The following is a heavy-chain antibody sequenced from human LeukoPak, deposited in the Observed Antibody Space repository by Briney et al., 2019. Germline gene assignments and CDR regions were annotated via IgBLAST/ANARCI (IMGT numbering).Heavy chain of an antibody. CDR3: ARGGAPGFYFDY. CDR1: GFTFSSDW. CDR2: IKQDGSEK. J-gene: IGHJ4*02. D-gene: IGHD3-10*01. V-gene: IGHV3-7*01. Sequence: GGSLRLSCAASGFTFSSDWMSWVRQAPGKGLEWVANIKQDGSEKYFVDSVKGRFTISRDNAKNSLYLQIKSLRAEDTAVYYCARGGAPGFYFDYWGQGTLVTVSS.